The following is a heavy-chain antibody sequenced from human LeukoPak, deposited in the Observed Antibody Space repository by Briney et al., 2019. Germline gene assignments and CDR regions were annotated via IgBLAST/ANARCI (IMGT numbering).Heavy chain of an antibody. J-gene: IGHJ4*02. CDR2: IYPGDSDT. Sequence: GESLKISCKGSGYSFTSYWIGWVRQMPGKGLEWMGIIYPGDSDTRYSPSFQGQVTISADKSISTAYLQWSSLKASDTAMYYCARRFSQSDFWSGYYTYYFDCWGQGTLVTVSS. V-gene: IGHV5-51*01. CDR1: GYSFTSYW. D-gene: IGHD3-3*01. CDR3: ARRFSQSDFWSGYYTYYFDC.